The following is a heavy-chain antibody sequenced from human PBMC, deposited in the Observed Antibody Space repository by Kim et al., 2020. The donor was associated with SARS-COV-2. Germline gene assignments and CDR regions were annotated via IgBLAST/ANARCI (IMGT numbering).Heavy chain of an antibody. CDR2: MNPNSGNT. J-gene: IGHJ6*02. CDR3: ARGLGYYGSGSYWLPNYYYYYGMDV. CDR1: GYTFTSYD. D-gene: IGHD3-10*01. Sequence: ASVKVSCKASGYTFTSYDINWVRQATGQGLEWMGWMNPNSGNTGYAQKFQGRVTMTRNTSISTAYMELSSLRSEDTAVYYCARGLGYYGSGSYWLPNYYYYYGMDVWGQGTTVTVSS. V-gene: IGHV1-8*01.